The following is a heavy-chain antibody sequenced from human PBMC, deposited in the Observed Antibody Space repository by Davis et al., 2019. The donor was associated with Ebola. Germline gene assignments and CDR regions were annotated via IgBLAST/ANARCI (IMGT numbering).Heavy chain of an antibody. CDR1: GFTFSSYG. J-gene: IGHJ6*02. CDR2: ISYDGSNK. D-gene: IGHD2-2*01. Sequence: GESLKISCAASGFTFSSYGMHWVRQAPGKGLEWVAVISYDGSNKYYADSVKGRFTISRDNSKNTLYLQMNSLRAEDTAVYYCANTDCSSTSCSYYYYGMDVWGQGTTVTVSS. V-gene: IGHV3-30*18. CDR3: ANTDCSSTSCSYYYYGMDV.